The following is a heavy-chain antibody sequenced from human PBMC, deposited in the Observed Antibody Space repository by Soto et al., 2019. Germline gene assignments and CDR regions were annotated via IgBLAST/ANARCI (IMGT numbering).Heavy chain of an antibody. CDR1: GYTFTAYG. V-gene: IGHV1-18*01. D-gene: IGHD3-10*01. CDR2: ISNYNGNT. Sequence: QVQLVQSGTEMKKPGASVKVSCKASGYTFTAYGIIWVRQAPRQGLEWMGWISNYNGNTNYAQRLQGRVTMTTDTSTTTAYMELRSLRSDDTAVYYCARTHGELRGSGSNAYWGQGTLVTVSS. J-gene: IGHJ4*02. CDR3: ARTHGELRGSGSNAY.